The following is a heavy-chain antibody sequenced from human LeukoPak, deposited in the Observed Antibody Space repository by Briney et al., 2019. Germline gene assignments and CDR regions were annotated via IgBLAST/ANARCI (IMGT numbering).Heavy chain of an antibody. CDR3: ARGLSGSYNWFDP. V-gene: IGHV4-38-2*02. D-gene: IGHD1-26*01. CDR2: IYHSGST. J-gene: IGHJ5*02. CDR1: GYSISSGYY. Sequence: SETLSLTCTVSGYSISSGYYWGWIRQPPGKGLEWIGSIYHSGSTYYNPSLKSRVTISVDTSKNQFSLKLSSVTAADTAVYYCARGLSGSYNWFDPWGQGTLVTVSS.